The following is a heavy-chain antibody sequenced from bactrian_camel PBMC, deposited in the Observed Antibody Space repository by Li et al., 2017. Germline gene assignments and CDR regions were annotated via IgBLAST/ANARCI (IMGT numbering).Heavy chain of an antibody. J-gene: IGHJ4*01. Sequence: VQLVESGGGLVQPGGSLRLSCAASGFTFDDYAMGWIRQAPGKGLEWVSRISNGAGSLTFYSDSVKGRFTISQDSANNTVTLQMNSLNPGDSAMYYCATDLAKTCHYLIDRTYGGSWSSATKRGFPFWGQGTQVTVS. D-gene: IGHD6*01. CDR3: ATDLAKTCHYLIDRTYGGSWSSATKRGFPF. V-gene: IGHV3S36*01. CDR1: GFTFDDYA. CDR2: ISNGAGSLT.